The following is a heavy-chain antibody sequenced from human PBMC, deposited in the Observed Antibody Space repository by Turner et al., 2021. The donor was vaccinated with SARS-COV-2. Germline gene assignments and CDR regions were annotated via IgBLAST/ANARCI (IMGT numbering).Heavy chain of an antibody. V-gene: IGHV3-21*02. D-gene: IGHD2-2*01. J-gene: IGHJ5*02. CDR3: ARDCSIPSCEA. Sequence: EVQLVESGGGLVKPGGSLSLYCAASGFTFSSYSMNWVRQAPGKGLECVSSISSSSSYIYYADSVKGRFTISRDNAKNSLYLQMNSLRAEDTAVYYCARDCSIPSCEAWGQGTLVTVSS. CDR1: GFTFSSYS. CDR2: ISSSSSYI.